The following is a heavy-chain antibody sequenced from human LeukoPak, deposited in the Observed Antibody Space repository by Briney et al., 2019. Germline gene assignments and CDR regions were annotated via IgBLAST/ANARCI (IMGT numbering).Heavy chain of an antibody. D-gene: IGHD3-16*02. CDR3: AKDRMITFGGVIAPVFDY. Sequence: GGSLRLSCVASGFTLSSGGMSWVRQAPGKGLEWVSGITGSGEITKYAGAVKGRFTISRDTSKNTLYLQMNSLRVEDTAVYYCAKDRMITFGGVIAPVFDYWGQGTLVTVSS. CDR1: GFTLSSGG. V-gene: IGHV3-23*01. J-gene: IGHJ4*02. CDR2: ITGSGEIT.